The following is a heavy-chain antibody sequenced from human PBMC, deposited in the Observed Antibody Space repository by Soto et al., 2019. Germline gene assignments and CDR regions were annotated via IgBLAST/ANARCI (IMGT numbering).Heavy chain of an antibody. V-gene: IGHV3-30*18. J-gene: IGHJ3*02. D-gene: IGHD3-3*01. CDR3: AKAQGSGTGAFDI. Sequence: PGGSLRLSCAASGFTFSSYGMHWVRQAPGKGLEWVAVISYDGSNKYYADSVKGRFTISRDNSKNTLYLQMNSLRAEDTAVYYCAKAQGSGTGAFDIWGQGTMVTVSS. CDR2: ISYDGSNK. CDR1: GFTFSSYG.